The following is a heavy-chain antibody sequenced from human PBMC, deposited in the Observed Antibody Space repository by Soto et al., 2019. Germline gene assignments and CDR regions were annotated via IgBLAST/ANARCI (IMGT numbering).Heavy chain of an antibody. J-gene: IGHJ4*02. CDR2: INPGGSEK. D-gene: IGHD6-25*01. CDR1: RFTFSSYW. CDR3: ARDNGYLDS. V-gene: IGHV3-7*01. Sequence: EVQLVESGGGLVQPGGSLRLSCAASRFTFSSYWMSWVRQAPGKGLEWVANINPGGSEKFYVDSVEGRFTISRDNATNSLYLQMNSLPAEDTAVYYCARDNGYLDSWGQGTLVTVSS.